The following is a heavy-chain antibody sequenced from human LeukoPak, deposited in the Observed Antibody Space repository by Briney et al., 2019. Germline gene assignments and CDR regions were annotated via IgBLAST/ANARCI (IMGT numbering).Heavy chain of an antibody. CDR1: GFSFRNYA. CDR2: ISDSGGAT. D-gene: IGHD4-17*01. J-gene: IGHJ4*02. CDR3: AKIAPWGAVTTTDGFDY. Sequence: GGSLRLSCAASGFSFRNYAMIWVRPAPGKGLEWVSSISDSGGATYYADSVKGRFTISRDNSRNTLYLQLNSLGADDTAVYYCAKIAPWGAVTTTDGFDYWGQGTLVTVSA. V-gene: IGHV3-23*01.